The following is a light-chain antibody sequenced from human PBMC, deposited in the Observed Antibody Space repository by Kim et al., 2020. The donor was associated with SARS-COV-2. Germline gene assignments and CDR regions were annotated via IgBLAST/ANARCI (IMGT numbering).Light chain of an antibody. CDR1: QTIDSNN. CDR3: QQYAGSPLYT. J-gene: IGKJ2*01. Sequence: EIVLTQSPGTLSLSPGERATLSCRASQTIDSNNLAWYQQKLGQAPRLLMHGTTSRATGIPDRFSGSGSGTDFTLTISRLEPEDLGIYYCQQYAGSPLYTFGQGTNLEI. V-gene: IGKV3-20*01. CDR2: GTT.